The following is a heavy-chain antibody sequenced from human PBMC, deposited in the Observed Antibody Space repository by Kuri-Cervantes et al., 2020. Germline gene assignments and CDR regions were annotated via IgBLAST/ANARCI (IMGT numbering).Heavy chain of an antibody. CDR2: ISYDGSNK. Sequence: SLKISCAASGFTFSSYAMHWVRQAPDKGLEWVAVISYDGSNKYYADSVKGRFTISRDNSKNTLYLQMNSLRAEDTAVYYCARGGPGPAATYYYYYMDVWGKGTTVTVSS. CDR1: GFTFSSYA. V-gene: IGHV3-30*01. CDR3: ARGGPGPAATYYYYYMDV. D-gene: IGHD2-15*01. J-gene: IGHJ6*03.